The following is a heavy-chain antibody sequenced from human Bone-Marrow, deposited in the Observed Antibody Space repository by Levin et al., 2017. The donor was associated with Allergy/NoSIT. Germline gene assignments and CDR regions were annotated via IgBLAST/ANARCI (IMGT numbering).Heavy chain of an antibody. V-gene: IGHV5-51*01. CDR3: ARMNLAANWFDP. J-gene: IGHJ5*02. Sequence: GESLKISCRTSGYTFTRHWIGWVRQMPGKGLEWMGIIYPGDSDTRYSPSFEGQVTISVDTSITTAYLQWNSLKTSDTAIYYCARMNLAANWFDPWGQGTLVIVSP. CDR1: GYTFTRHW. CDR2: IYPGDSDT. D-gene: IGHD3-16*01.